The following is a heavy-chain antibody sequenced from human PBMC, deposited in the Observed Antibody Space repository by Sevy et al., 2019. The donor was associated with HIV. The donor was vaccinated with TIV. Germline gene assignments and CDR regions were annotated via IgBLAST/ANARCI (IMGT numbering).Heavy chain of an antibody. D-gene: IGHD1-26*01. Sequence: GGSLRLSCTGSGFSFSYYGIHWVRQAPGKGLDWVALISHYGINEYYADSVKGRFTISRDNSKNTVYLEMNRLTNEDTAIYFCANAYSGSYSHSYLYALDVWGQGTTVTVSS. CDR2: ISHYGINE. CDR1: GFSFSYYG. J-gene: IGHJ6*02. CDR3: ANAYSGSYSHSYLYALDV. V-gene: IGHV3-30*18.